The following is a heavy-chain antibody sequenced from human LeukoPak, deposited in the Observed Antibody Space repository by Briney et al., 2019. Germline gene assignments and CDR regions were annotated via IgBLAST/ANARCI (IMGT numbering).Heavy chain of an antibody. D-gene: IGHD3-22*01. CDR3: ARLTWLTYYFDY. CDR1: GRSINSDY. CDR2: IFHTENN. J-gene: IGHJ4*02. Sequence: SETLSLTCTLSGRSINSDYWSWIRQPPGKGREWLGNIFHTENNNYNLSLKSRVAMSVDTSKNQFTLRLSSVTAADTAVYYCARLTWLTYYFDYWGQGNLVTVPS. V-gene: IGHV4-59*08.